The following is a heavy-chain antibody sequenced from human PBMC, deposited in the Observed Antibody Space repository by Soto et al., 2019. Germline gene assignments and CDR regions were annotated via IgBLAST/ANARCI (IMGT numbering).Heavy chain of an antibody. CDR3: ARDRDRKHTEYYYYDGMEV. Sequence: QVQLQESGPGLVKPSQTLSLTCTVSGGSISSGGYYWSWIRQHPGKGLEWIGYIYYSGSTYYNPSLKSRVTISVDTSKNQFSLKLSSVTAADTAVYYCARDRDRKHTEYYYYDGMEVWGQGTTVTVSS. CDR1: GGSISSGGYY. J-gene: IGHJ6*02. D-gene: IGHD2-2*02. V-gene: IGHV4-31*03. CDR2: IYYSGST.